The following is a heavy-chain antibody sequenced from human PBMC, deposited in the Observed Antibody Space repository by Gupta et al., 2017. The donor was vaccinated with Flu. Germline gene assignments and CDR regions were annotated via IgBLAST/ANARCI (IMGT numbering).Heavy chain of an antibody. CDR2: IGTAADT. Sequence: EVQLVEPGGGLVQPGGSMRLSCAASGFTFSDYDMHWVRQSPGKGLEWLSAIGTAADTFYPGSVKGRFTISRENAKNSMYLHMGSLTAGDTAVYYCVRSLGADYTAWGYFDHWGPGVFVTVSS. CDR1: GFTFSDYD. J-gene: IGHJ4*02. V-gene: IGHV3-13*01. D-gene: IGHD5-18*01. CDR3: VRSLGADYTAWGYFDH.